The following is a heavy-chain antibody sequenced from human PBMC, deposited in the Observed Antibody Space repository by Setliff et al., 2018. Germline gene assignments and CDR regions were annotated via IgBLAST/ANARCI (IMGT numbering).Heavy chain of an antibody. CDR3: ARLGYRGDLDY. J-gene: IGHJ4*02. CDR2: IYNSGST. D-gene: IGHD5-12*01. CDR1: ADSISSSYDY. V-gene: IGHV4-39*01. Sequence: SETLSLTCNVSADSISSSYDYWAWIRQPPGKGLEWIGSIYNSGSTYYNPSLKSRVSISVDTSKNEFSLKLSSVTAADTAVYYCARLGYRGDLDYWGQGTLVTVSS.